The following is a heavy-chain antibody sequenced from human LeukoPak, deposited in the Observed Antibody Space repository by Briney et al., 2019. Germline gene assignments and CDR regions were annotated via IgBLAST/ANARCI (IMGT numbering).Heavy chain of an antibody. J-gene: IGHJ3*02. CDR3: AKDFVLRSVNFRGGGDAFDI. Sequence: PGGSLRLSCAASGFTFSNYAMNWVRQAPGKGLEWVSAISGSGGSTYYADSVKGRFTISRDNSKNTLYLQMNSLRAEDTAVYYCAKDFVLRSVNFRGGGDAFDIWGQGTMVTVSS. CDR1: GFTFSNYA. CDR2: ISGSGGST. V-gene: IGHV3-23*01. D-gene: IGHD2/OR15-2a*01.